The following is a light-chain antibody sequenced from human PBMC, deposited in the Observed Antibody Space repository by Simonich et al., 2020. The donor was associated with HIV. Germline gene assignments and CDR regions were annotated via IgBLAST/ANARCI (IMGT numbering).Light chain of an antibody. CDR2: GAS. CDR1: QSISSN. CDR3: HQYNNWPLF. J-gene: IGKJ2*01. V-gene: IGKV3-15*01. Sequence: EILLTQSPATLSLSPGERVTLSCRASQSISSNLAWYQQKPGQAPRLLIYGASTRATGIPARFSGSGSGTEFTLTISSMQSEDFAVYYCHQYNNWPLFFGQGTKVEIK.